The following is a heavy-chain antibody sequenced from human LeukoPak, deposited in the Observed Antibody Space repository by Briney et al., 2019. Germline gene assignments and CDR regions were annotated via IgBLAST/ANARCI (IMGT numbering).Heavy chain of an antibody. CDR2: ISYDGSNE. CDR1: GFTFSSYG. J-gene: IGHJ4*02. D-gene: IGHD6-19*01. Sequence: GRSLRLSCAASGFTFSSYGMHWVRQAPGKGLEWVAVISYDGSNEYYGDSVKGRFTISRDNSKNTLYVQMNSLRAEDMAVYYCARGTSSVYSSGNYWGQGTLVTVSS. V-gene: IGHV3-30*03. CDR3: ARGTSSVYSSGNY.